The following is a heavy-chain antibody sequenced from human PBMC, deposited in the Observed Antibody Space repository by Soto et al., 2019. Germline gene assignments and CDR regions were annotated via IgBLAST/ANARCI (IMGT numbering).Heavy chain of an antibody. V-gene: IGHV3-48*01. CDR3: APLSDVMITFGGARGYYYMDV. Sequence: GGSLRLSCAASGFTFSSYSMNWVRQAPGKGLEWVSYISSSSSTIYYADSVKGRFTISRDNAKNSLYLQMNSLRAEDTAVYYCAPLSDVMITFGGARGYYYMDVWGKGTTVTVSS. CDR1: GFTFSSYS. CDR2: ISSSSSTI. J-gene: IGHJ6*03. D-gene: IGHD3-16*01.